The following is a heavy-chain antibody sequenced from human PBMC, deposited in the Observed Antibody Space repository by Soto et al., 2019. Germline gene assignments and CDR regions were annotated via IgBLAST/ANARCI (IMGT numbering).Heavy chain of an antibody. V-gene: IGHV4-39*01. D-gene: IGHD6-13*01. Sequence: XESLSLPYTVSGGSISSRRSYWGWIRQPPGKGLEWIGTIYSGTTYYNPSLKSRVTISVDTSKNQFSLKLSSVAAADTAIYFCATTRGIAVGGSFDHWGQGTLVTVSS. J-gene: IGHJ5*02. CDR3: ATTRGIAVGGSFDH. CDR2: IYSGTT. CDR1: GGSISSRRSY.